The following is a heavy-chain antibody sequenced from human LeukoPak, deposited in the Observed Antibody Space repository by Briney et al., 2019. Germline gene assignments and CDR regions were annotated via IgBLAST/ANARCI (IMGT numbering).Heavy chain of an antibody. J-gene: IGHJ4*02. D-gene: IGHD6-19*01. CDR1: GFTFSSYW. V-gene: IGHV3-7*01. CDR3: ARGGIAVAYTPGLFDY. Sequence: GGSLRLSCAASGFTFSSYWMSWVRQAPGMGLEWVANIKQDGSEKYYVDSVKGRFTISRDNPNNTLYLQMDSLRVEDTAVYYCARGGIAVAYTPGLFDYWGQGTLVTVSS. CDR2: IKQDGSEK.